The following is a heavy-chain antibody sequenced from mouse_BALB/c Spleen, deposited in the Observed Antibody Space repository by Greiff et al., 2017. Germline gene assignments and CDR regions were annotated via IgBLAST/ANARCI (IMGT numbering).Heavy chain of an antibody. Sequence: VQLQQSGAELARPGASVKMSCKASGYTFTSYTMHWVKQRPGQGLEWIGYINPSSGYTNYNQKFKDKATLTADKSSSTAYMQLSRLTSEDSAVYYCASGEAYYGYGDYWGQGTTLTVSS. D-gene: IGHD1-2*01. CDR2: INPSSGYT. J-gene: IGHJ2*01. CDR1: GYTFTSYT. CDR3: ASGEAYYGYGDY. V-gene: IGHV1-4*01.